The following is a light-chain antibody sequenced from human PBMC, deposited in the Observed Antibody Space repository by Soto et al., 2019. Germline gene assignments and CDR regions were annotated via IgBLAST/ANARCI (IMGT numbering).Light chain of an antibody. V-gene: IGLV4-69*01. CDR2: LNSDGSH. Sequence: QLVLTQSSSASASLGSSVKLTCTLSSGHSSYAIAWYQQQPEKGPRYLMNLNSDGSHSKGDGIPDRFSGSSSGAEHYLTISSLQSEDEADYYCQTWGTGAWVFGGGTKLTVL. CDR1: SGHSSYA. J-gene: IGLJ3*02. CDR3: QTWGTGAWV.